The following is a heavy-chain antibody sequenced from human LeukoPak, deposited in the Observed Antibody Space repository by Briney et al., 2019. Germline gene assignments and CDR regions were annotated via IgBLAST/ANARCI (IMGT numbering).Heavy chain of an antibody. J-gene: IGHJ6*03. CDR2: IYYTGST. CDR3: ARGYDFWSGYNHYMDV. CDR1: GGSISSYY. Sequence: PSETLSLTCTVSGGSISSYYWSWIRQPPGKGLEWMGYIYYTGSTNYNPSLKSRVTISLDTSKNQFSLKLSSVTAADTAVYYCARGYDFWSGYNHYMDVWGKGTTVTVSS. V-gene: IGHV4-59*01. D-gene: IGHD3-3*01.